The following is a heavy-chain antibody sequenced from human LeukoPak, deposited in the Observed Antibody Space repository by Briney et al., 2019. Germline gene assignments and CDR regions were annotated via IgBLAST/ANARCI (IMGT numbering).Heavy chain of an antibody. J-gene: IGHJ3*02. CDR1: GASISSHC. Sequence: SETLSLTCTVSGASISSHCWSWIRQPPGRGLEWIGYICYSGSTNSNPSLKSRVTISVDTSKNQFSLKLSSVTAADTAVYYCARDGKDYDILTGYYPDAFDIWGQGTMVTVSS. CDR3: ARDGKDYDILTGYYPDAFDI. CDR2: ICYSGST. V-gene: IGHV4-59*11. D-gene: IGHD3-9*01.